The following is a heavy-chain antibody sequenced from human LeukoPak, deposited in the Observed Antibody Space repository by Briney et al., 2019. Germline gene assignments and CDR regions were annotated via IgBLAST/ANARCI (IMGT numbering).Heavy chain of an antibody. CDR1: GYTFTGYY. CDR3: ARVYCSSTSCYWFDP. Sequence: GASVKVSCKASGYTFTGYYMHWVRQAPGQGLEWMGWINPNSGGTNYAQEFQGRVTVTRDTSISTAYVELSRLRSDDTAVYYCARVYCSSTSCYWFDPWGQGTLVTVSS. CDR2: INPNSGGT. V-gene: IGHV1-2*02. J-gene: IGHJ5*02. D-gene: IGHD2-2*01.